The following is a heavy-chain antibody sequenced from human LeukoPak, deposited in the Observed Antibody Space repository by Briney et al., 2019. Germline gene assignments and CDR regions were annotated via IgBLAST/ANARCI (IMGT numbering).Heavy chain of an antibody. D-gene: IGHD2-15*01. CDR2: IRYDGSNK. CDR1: GFTFSSYG. V-gene: IGHV3-30*02. Sequence: GGSLRLSCAPSGFTFSSYGMHWVRQAPGKGLEWVAFIRYDGSNKYYADSVRGRFTISRDNSKNTLYLQMNSLRAEDTAVYYCAKDRVVVAATRGGDAFDIWGQGTMVTVSS. J-gene: IGHJ3*02. CDR3: AKDRVVVAATRGGDAFDI.